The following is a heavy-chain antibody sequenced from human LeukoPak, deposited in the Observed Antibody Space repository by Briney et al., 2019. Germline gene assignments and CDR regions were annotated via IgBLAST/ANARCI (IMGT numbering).Heavy chain of an antibody. D-gene: IGHD5-18*01. CDR1: GYTFTSYG. J-gene: IGHJ6*02. CDR3: AGIQLWQQYYYYGMDV. V-gene: IGHV1-3*01. CDR2: INAGNGDT. Sequence: ASVKVSCKASGYTFTSYGISWVRQAPGQRLEWMGWINAGNGDTKYSQNFQGRVTITRDTSASTAYVELSSLRSEDTAVYYCAGIQLWQQYYYYGMDVWGQGTTVTVSS.